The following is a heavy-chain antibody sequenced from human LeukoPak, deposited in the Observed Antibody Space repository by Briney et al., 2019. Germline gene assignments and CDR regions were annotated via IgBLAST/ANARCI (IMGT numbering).Heavy chain of an antibody. D-gene: IGHD5-24*01. Sequence: PSETLSLTCAVYGGSFSGYYWSWIRQPPGKGLEWIGEINHSGSTNYNPSLKSRVTISVDTSKNQFSLKLSSVTAADTAVYYCARVLDGYTDYWGQGTLVTVSS. CDR3: ARVLDGYTDY. CDR1: GGSFSGYY. V-gene: IGHV4-34*01. J-gene: IGHJ4*02. CDR2: INHSGST.